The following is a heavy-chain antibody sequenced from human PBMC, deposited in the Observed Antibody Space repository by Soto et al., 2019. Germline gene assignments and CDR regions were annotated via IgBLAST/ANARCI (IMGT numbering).Heavy chain of an antibody. CDR1: GFTFSSYA. J-gene: IGHJ3*02. Sequence: PGGSLRLSCAASGFTFSSYAMSWVRQAPGKGLEWVAVISYDGSNKYYADSVKGRFTISRDNSKNTLYLQMNSLRAEDTAVYYCAKGYYDFWTAHDAFDIWGQGTMVTVSS. V-gene: IGHV3-30*18. CDR3: AKGYYDFWTAHDAFDI. CDR2: ISYDGSNK. D-gene: IGHD3-3*01.